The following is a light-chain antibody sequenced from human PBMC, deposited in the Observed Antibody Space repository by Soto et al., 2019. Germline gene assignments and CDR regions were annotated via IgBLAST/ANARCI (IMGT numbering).Light chain of an antibody. CDR2: KAS. Sequence: DIQMTQSPSTLSGSVGDRVTITCRASQTISSWLAWYQQKPGKAPKLLIYKASTLKSGVPSRFSGSGSGTQITLTISSLQPDDFATYYCQQYNSYSGTFGQGTKVDIK. J-gene: IGKJ1*01. CDR1: QTISSW. V-gene: IGKV1-5*03. CDR3: QQYNSYSGT.